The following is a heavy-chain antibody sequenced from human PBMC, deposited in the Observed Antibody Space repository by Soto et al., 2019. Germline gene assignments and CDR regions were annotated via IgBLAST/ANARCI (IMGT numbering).Heavy chain of an antibody. CDR2: ISGSGGST. CDR3: AKDIGYFDWSQYYFAH. Sequence: GGSLRLSCAASGFTVSSNYMSWVRQAPGKGLEWVSAISGSGGSTYYADSVKGRFTISRDNSKNTLYLQMNSLRAEDTAVYYCAKDIGYFDWSQYYFAHWGQGTLVTVSS. D-gene: IGHD3-9*01. V-gene: IGHV3-23*01. J-gene: IGHJ4*02. CDR1: GFTVSSNY.